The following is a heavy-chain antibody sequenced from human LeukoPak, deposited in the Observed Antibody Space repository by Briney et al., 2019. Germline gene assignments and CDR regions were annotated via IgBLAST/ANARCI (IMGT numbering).Heavy chain of an antibody. CDR3: ARDRIYGSGSDHFDY. CDR1: GGSISTYY. V-gene: IGHV4-59*12. D-gene: IGHD3-10*01. Sequence: SETLSLTCTVSGGSISTYYWTWIRQPPGKGLEWIGYIYYSGSTNYNPSLKSRVTISVDTSKSQFSLKLRSVTAADTAVYYCARDRIYGSGSDHFDYWGQGTLVTVSS. CDR2: IYYSGST. J-gene: IGHJ4*02.